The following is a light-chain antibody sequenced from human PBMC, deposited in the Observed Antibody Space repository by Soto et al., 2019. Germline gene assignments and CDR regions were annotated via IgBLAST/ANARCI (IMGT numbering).Light chain of an antibody. V-gene: IGKV1-5*03. Sequence: DIQMTQSPSTLSASVGDRVTITCRASQSISSWLAWYQQKPGKALKLLIYKASSLESGVPSRFSGSGSGTEFTLTISSLQPDDFATYYCQQYNNYPWTFGQGTKVDIK. J-gene: IGKJ1*01. CDR2: KAS. CDR1: QSISSW. CDR3: QQYNNYPWT.